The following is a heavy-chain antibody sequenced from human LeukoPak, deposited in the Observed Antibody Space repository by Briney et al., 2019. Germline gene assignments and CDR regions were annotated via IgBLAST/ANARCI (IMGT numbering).Heavy chain of an antibody. D-gene: IGHD3-22*01. J-gene: IGHJ4*02. CDR3: ARGTSRPYYYDSSGYYYDY. CDR1: GGTFSSYA. V-gene: IGHV1-69*05. Sequence: SVKVSCKASGGTFSSYAISWVRQAPGQGLEWMGGIIPIFGTANYAQKFQGRVTITTDESTSTAYMELSSLRSEDTAVYYCARGTSRPYYYDSSGYYYDYWGQGTLVTVSS. CDR2: IIPIFGTA.